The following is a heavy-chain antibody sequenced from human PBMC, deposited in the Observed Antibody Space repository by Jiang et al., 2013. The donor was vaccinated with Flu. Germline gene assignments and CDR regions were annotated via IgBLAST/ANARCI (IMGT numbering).Heavy chain of an antibody. CDR1: GGTFSSYA. CDR2: IMPIFDTT. Sequence: SGAEVKKPGSSVKVSCKASGGTFSSYAISWVRQAPGQGLEWMGAIMPIFDTTNYAQKFQGRVTITADKSTSTAYMELSSLRSEDTAVYYCARDSTGYSSGWFPFWGQGTLVTVSS. CDR3: ARDSTGYSSGWFPF. V-gene: IGHV1-69*06. D-gene: IGHD6-19*01. J-gene: IGHJ4*02.